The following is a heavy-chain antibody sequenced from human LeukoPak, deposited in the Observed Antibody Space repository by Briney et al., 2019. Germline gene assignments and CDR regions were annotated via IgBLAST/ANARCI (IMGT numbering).Heavy chain of an antibody. J-gene: IGHJ4*02. Sequence: SETLSLTCAVYGGSFSGYYWSWIRQPPGKGLQWIGEINHSGSTNYNPSLKSRVTISVDTSKNQFSLKLSSVTAADTAVYYCAREWSMWVGYFDYWGQGTLVTVSS. V-gene: IGHV4-34*01. CDR1: GGSFSGYY. D-gene: IGHD3-3*01. CDR2: INHSGST. CDR3: AREWSMWVGYFDY.